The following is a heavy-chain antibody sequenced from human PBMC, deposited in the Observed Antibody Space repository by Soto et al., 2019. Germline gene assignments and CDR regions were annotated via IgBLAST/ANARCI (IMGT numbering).Heavy chain of an antibody. D-gene: IGHD1-26*01. Sequence: TSETLSLTCTVSGGSTSSSTYYWGWIRQPPGKGLEWIGNIYYCGTTYYNPSLRSRITISVDSSKNQFSLKLSSVTAADTAVYYCAATSGSYIYYFDYWGQGTLVTVSS. CDR1: GGSTSSSTYY. V-gene: IGHV4-39*01. CDR3: AATSGSYIYYFDY. CDR2: IYYCGTT. J-gene: IGHJ4*02.